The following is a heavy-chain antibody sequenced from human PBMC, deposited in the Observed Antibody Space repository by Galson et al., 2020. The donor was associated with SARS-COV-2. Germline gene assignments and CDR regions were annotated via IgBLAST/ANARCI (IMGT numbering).Heavy chain of an antibody. J-gene: IGHJ4*02. Sequence: SVKVSCKASGGTVSNYAFSWVRQALGQGLEWMGRIILMSGTTDYAQRFQGRVTITADESTSTAYMELSSLRSEDTAMYYCARDPSPALDGFGELPFDWWGQGTLVTVSS. V-gene: IGHV1-69*13. D-gene: IGHD3-10*01. CDR1: GGTVSNYA. CDR2: IILMSGTT. CDR3: ARDPSPALDGFGELPFDW.